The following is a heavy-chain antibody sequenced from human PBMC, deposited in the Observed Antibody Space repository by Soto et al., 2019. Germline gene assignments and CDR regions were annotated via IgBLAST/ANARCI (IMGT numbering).Heavy chain of an antibody. CDR1: GLIVSNNY. CDR2: IGTAGDT. J-gene: IGHJ6*02. D-gene: IGHD6-6*01. CDR3: ARQDSDSSRYWGLDV. V-gene: IGHV3-66*04. Sequence: GGSLRLSCAASGLIVSNNYMSWVRQAPGKGLEWVSAIGTAGDTYYPGSVKGRFTINPDTSKNQFSLQLNSVTPEDTAVYYCARQDSDSSRYWGLDVWGQGTTVTVSS.